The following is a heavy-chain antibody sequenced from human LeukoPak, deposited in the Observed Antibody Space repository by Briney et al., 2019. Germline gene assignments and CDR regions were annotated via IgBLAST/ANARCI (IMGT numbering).Heavy chain of an antibody. V-gene: IGHV5-51*01. D-gene: IGHD3-10*01. CDR2: IYPGNSDT. J-gene: IGHJ5*02. Sequence: GESLKISCKGSGYSFTSYWIAWVRQMPGEGLEWRGIIYPGNSDTRYSPSFQGQVTISADKSISTAYLQWSSLKASDTATYYCARRGYYGSGSFRWFDPWGQGTLVTVSS. CDR1: GYSFTSYW. CDR3: ARRGYYGSGSFRWFDP.